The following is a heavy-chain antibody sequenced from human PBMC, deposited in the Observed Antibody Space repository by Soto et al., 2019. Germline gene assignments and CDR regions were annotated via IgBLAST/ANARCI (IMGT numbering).Heavy chain of an antibody. CDR2: IIPYYNTL. CDR3: ASGASRWYPYFFDS. D-gene: IGHD6-13*01. J-gene: IGHJ4*02. Sequence: QAQVVQSGAEVRKPGSSVKLSCKASEGTFNSYAIAWVRQAPGQGLEWMGGIIPYYNTLNYAHKFQDRVTITADDSTNTVYMELSILRADDTAVYFCASGASRWYPYFFDSWAQGTLVTVSS. CDR1: EGTFNSYA. V-gene: IGHV1-69*01.